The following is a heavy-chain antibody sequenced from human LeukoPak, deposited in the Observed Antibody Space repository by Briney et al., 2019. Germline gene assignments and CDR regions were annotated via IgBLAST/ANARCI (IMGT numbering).Heavy chain of an antibody. D-gene: IGHD6-19*01. Sequence: GGSLRLSCAASGFTFSSYDIHWVRQAPGKGLEWVAVISYDGSNKYYADSVKGRSTISRDNSKSTLYLQMNSLITEDTAVYYCAKGYSSGWSIFDYWGQGTLDTVSS. CDR2: ISYDGSNK. CDR3: AKGYSSGWSIFDY. V-gene: IGHV3-30*18. CDR1: GFTFSSYD. J-gene: IGHJ4*02.